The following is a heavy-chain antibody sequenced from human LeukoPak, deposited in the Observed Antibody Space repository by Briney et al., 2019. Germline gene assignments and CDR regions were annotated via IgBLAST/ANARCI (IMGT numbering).Heavy chain of an antibody. D-gene: IGHD2-2*02. CDR3: ATAPILRGEGGEHYKYGMDV. CDR1: VGSINSGNW. CDR2: IYHNGTP. Sequence: SGTLSLTCAVSVGSINSGNWWSWVRQSPGKGLEWIGEIYHNGTPNYNPSLKSRVTISADTFKNHFYLKMTSVTAADTAVYYCATAPILRGEGGEHYKYGMDVWGQGTTVIVSS. J-gene: IGHJ6*02. V-gene: IGHV4-4*02.